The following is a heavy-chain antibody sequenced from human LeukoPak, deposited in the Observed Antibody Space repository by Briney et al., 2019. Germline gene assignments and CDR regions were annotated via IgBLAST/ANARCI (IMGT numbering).Heavy chain of an antibody. D-gene: IGHD3-22*01. CDR2: IKQDGSEK. J-gene: IGHJ4*02. V-gene: IGHV3-7*01. CDR3: ARDNLPLYYYDSSGYYYFDY. CDR1: GFTFSSYW. Sequence: GGSLRLSCAASGFTFSSYWMSWVRQAPGKGLEWVANIKQDGSEKYYVDSVKGRFTISRDNAKNSPYLQMNSLRAEDTAVYYCARDNLPLYYYDSSGYYYFDYWGQGTLVTVSS.